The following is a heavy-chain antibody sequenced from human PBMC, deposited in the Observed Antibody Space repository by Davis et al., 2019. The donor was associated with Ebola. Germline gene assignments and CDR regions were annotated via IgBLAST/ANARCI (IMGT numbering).Heavy chain of an antibody. CDR2: ISGSGGST. CDR1: GFTFSSYA. V-gene: IGHV3-23*01. CDR3: AKRLQEIEQLVLGLRLGSAFDI. J-gene: IGHJ3*02. D-gene: IGHD6-6*01. Sequence: GESLKISCAASGFTFSSYAMSWVRQAPGKGLEWVSAISGSGGSTYYADSVKGRFTISRDNSKNTLYLQMNRLRAEDTAVYYCAKRLQEIEQLVLGLRLGSAFDIWGQGTMVTVSS.